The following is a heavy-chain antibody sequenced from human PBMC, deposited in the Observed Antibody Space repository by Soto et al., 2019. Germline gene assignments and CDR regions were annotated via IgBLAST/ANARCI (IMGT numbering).Heavy chain of an antibody. J-gene: IGHJ4*02. Sequence: GESLKISCKGSGYSFTSYWISWVRQMPGKGLEWMGRIDPSDSYTNYSPSFQGHVTISADKSISTAYLQWSSLKASDTAMYYCARIPGDLEPVDYWGQGTLVTVSS. CDR3: ARIPGDLEPVDY. CDR2: IDPSDSYT. V-gene: IGHV5-10-1*01. D-gene: IGHD2-21*01. CDR1: GYSFTSYW.